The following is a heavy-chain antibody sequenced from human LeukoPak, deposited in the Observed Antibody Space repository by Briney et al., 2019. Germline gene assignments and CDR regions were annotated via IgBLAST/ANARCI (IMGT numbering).Heavy chain of an antibody. V-gene: IGHV4-59*01. CDR2: MYNSGST. CDR1: GGSISGSY. CDR3: ARGIESYGDYGY. J-gene: IGHJ4*02. D-gene: IGHD4-17*01. Sequence: SETLSLTCTVSGGSISGSYWSWIRQPPGKGLEWIAYMYNSGSTNYYPSPKSRVTILIDTSTNKFSLKLSSLPAADTPIYYCARGIESYGDYGYWGPGILVTVS.